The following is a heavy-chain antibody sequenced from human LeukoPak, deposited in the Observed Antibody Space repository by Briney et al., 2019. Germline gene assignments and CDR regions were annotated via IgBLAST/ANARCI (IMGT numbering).Heavy chain of an antibody. CDR3: ARGEDCSSTSCKGGEFDY. D-gene: IGHD2-2*01. CDR2: IYTSGST. V-gene: IGHV4-4*07. Sequence: SETLSLTCTVSGGSFSSYYRSWIRQPAGKGLEWIGRIYTSGSTYYNPSLKSRVTISVDTSKNQFSLKLSSVTAADTAVYYCARGEDCSSTSCKGGEFDYWGQGTLVTVSS. J-gene: IGHJ4*02. CDR1: GGSFSSYY.